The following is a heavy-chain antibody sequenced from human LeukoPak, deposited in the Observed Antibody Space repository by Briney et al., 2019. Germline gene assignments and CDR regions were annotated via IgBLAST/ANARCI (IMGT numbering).Heavy chain of an antibody. CDR2: IYTSGST. CDR3: ARHLGGNYGSGRLNWFDP. Sequence: SETLSLTCAVSGYSISSGYYWGWIRQPPGKGLEWIGRIYTSGSTNYNPSLKSRVTMSVDTSKNQFSLKLSSVTAADTAVYYCARHLGGNYGSGRLNWFDPWGQGTLVTVSS. D-gene: IGHD3-10*01. V-gene: IGHV4-38-2*01. J-gene: IGHJ5*02. CDR1: GYSISSGYY.